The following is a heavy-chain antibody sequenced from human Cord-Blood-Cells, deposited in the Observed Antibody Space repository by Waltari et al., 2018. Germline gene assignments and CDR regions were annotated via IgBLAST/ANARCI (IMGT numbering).Heavy chain of an antibody. V-gene: IGHV4-34*01. CDR2: INHSGST. CDR1: GGSFSGYY. D-gene: IGHD4-17*01. J-gene: IGHJ5*02. Sequence: QVQLQQWGAGLLKPSETLSLTCAVYGGSFSGYYWSWNRQPPGKGLEWIGEINHSGSTNYNPSLKSRVTISVDTSKNQFSLKLSSVTAADTAVYYCARGEKMTTVTTSYNWFDPWGQGTLVTVSS. CDR3: ARGEKMTTVTTSYNWFDP.